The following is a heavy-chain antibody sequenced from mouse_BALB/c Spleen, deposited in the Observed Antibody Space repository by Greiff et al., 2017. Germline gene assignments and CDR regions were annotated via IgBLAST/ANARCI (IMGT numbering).Heavy chain of an antibody. CDR3: ARGGLTYFDY. D-gene: IGHD1-1*01. Sequence: VQLKQSGAELVKPGASVKISCKASGYSFTDYIMLWVKQSHGKSLEWIGNINPYYGSTSYNLKFKGKATLTVDKSSSTAYMQLNSLTSEDSAVYYCARGGLTYFDYWGQGTTLTVSS. J-gene: IGHJ2*01. CDR1: GYSFTDYI. CDR2: INPYYGST. V-gene: IGHV1-39*01.